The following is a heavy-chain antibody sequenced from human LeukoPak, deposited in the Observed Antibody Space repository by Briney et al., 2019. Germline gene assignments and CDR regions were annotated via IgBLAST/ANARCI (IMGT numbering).Heavy chain of an antibody. CDR2: ISSSSSTI. D-gene: IGHD3-22*01. J-gene: IGHJ5*02. V-gene: IGHV3-48*01. Sequence: GGSLRLSCAASGFTFSSYSMNWVRQAPGKGLEWVSYISSSSSTIYYADSVKGRFTISRDNAKNSLYLQMNSLRAEDTAVYYCARDLNYYDSSGYNPWGQGTLVTVSS. CDR3: ARDLNYYDSSGYNP. CDR1: GFTFSSYS.